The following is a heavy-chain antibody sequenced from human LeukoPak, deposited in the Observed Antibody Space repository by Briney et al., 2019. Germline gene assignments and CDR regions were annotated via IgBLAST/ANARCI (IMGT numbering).Heavy chain of an antibody. D-gene: IGHD3-22*01. V-gene: IGHV4-38-2*01. J-gene: IGHJ5*02. Sequence: SKTLSLTCAVSGYSISSGYYWGWIRQPPGKGLEWIGSIYHSGSTYYNPSLKSRVTISVDTSKNQFSLKLSSVTAADTAVYYCARCAPAFGDYYDSALFDPWGQGTLVTVSS. CDR3: ARCAPAFGDYYDSALFDP. CDR2: IYHSGST. CDR1: GYSISSGYY.